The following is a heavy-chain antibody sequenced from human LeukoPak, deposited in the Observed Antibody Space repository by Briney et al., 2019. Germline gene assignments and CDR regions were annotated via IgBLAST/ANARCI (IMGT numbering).Heavy chain of an antibody. V-gene: IGHV3-30*14. CDR3: AREKFDS. CDR2: VSYEGTIK. J-gene: IGHJ5*01. CDR1: GFAFSNFA. Sequence: GRSLRLSCAASGFAFSNFAMHWVRQAPSKGLEWVAVVSYEGTIKYYSDSAKGRFTISRDNSNTLISLQMNDLTTEDTAVYYCAREKFDSWGQGTLVTVSP.